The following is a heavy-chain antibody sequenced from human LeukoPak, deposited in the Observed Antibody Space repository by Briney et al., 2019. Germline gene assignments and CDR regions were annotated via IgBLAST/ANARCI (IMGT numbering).Heavy chain of an antibody. J-gene: IGHJ3*02. CDR3: ARDHPYYDFWSGYLPLGAFDI. CDR1: GGSISSYY. D-gene: IGHD3-3*01. CDR2: IYYRGST. V-gene: IGHV4-59*01. Sequence: PSETLSLTCTVSGGSISSYYWSWIRQPPGKGLEWIGYIYYRGSTNYNPSLRSRVTISVDTSKNQFSLKLSSVTAADTAVYYCARDHPYYDFWSGYLPLGAFDIWGQGTMVTVSS.